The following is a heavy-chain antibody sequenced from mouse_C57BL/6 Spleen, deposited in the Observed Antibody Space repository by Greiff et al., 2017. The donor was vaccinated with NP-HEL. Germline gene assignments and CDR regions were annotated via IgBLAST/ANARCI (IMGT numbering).Heavy chain of an antibody. J-gene: IGHJ4*01. Sequence: EVMLVESGGGLVKPGGSLKLSCAASGFTFSDYGMHWVRQAPEKGLEWVAYISSGSSTIYYADTVKGRFTISRDNAKNTLFLQMTSLRSEDTAMYYCAKPEVTTPYAMDYWGQGTSVTVSS. CDR1: GFTFSDYG. D-gene: IGHD2-2*01. CDR3: AKPEVTTPYAMDY. CDR2: ISSGSSTI. V-gene: IGHV5-17*01.